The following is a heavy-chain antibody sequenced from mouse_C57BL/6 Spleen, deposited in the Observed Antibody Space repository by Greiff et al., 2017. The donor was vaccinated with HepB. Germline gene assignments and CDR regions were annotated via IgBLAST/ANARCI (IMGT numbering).Heavy chain of an antibody. Sequence: QVHVKQPGAELVRPGSSVKLSCKASGYTFTSYWMHWVKQRPIQGLEWIGNIDPSDSETHYNQKFKDKATLTVDKSSSTAYMQLSSLTSEDSAVYYCAREEATVGYFDYWGQGTTLTVSS. J-gene: IGHJ2*01. CDR3: AREEATVGYFDY. CDR2: IDPSDSET. V-gene: IGHV1-52*01. D-gene: IGHD1-1*01. CDR1: GYTFTSYW.